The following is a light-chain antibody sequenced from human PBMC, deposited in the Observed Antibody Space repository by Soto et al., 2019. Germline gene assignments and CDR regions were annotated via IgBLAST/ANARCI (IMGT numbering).Light chain of an antibody. Sequence: DIQMTQSPSSLSASXXDRVXITCRASQGINSYLAWFQQKPGKLPKXXIYAASDLESGVPSRFSGSGFGTEFTLTISSLQSEDFATYCCLQYSGYVPAFGGGTKVDIK. CDR1: QGINSY. V-gene: IGKV1-17*03. J-gene: IGKJ4*01. CDR2: AAS. CDR3: LQYSGYVPA.